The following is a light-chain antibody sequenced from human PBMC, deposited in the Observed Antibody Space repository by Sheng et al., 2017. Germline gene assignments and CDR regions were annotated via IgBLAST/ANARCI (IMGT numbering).Light chain of an antibody. J-gene: IGKJ2*01. CDR2: AAS. Sequence: DIQMTQTPSSLSASVGDRITITCRASQNIGKYLNWYQQKLGKAPKLLIYAASSLQSGVPSRFSGSGSGTDFTLTISSLQPDDFATYYCQQSYGTPRTFGQGTKLEIK. V-gene: IGKV1-39*01. CDR1: QNIGKY. CDR3: QQSYGTPRT.